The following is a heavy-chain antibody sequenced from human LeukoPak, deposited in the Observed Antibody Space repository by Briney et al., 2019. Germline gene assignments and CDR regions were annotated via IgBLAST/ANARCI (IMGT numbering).Heavy chain of an antibody. V-gene: IGHV1-18*04. Sequence: ASVKVSCKASGYTFTSYGISWVRQAPGQGLEWMGWISAYNGNTNYAQKLQGRVTMTTDTSTSTAYMELRSLRSDDTAVYYCARDDSSYCSGGSCYPNWFGPWGQGTLVTVSS. CDR2: ISAYNGNT. J-gene: IGHJ5*02. CDR3: ARDDSSYCSGGSCYPNWFGP. CDR1: GYTFTSYG. D-gene: IGHD2-15*01.